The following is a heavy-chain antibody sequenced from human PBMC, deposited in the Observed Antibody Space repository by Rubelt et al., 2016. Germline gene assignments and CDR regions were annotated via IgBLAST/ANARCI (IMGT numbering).Heavy chain of an antibody. J-gene: IGHJ4*02. CDR2: INHRGRT. V-gene: IGHV4-34*02. D-gene: IGHD3-22*01. Sequence: QVQLQQWGAGLVKPSETLSLTCAVYRGSFSGFYWNWVRQSPGKGLEWIGEINHRGRTNFNPSLKSRLTMSVDTAKNQISLNLTAVTTADTAIYYCARISSSGRGRYFDPWGQGTLVTVSS. CDR1: RGSFSGFY. CDR3: ARISSSGRGRYFDP.